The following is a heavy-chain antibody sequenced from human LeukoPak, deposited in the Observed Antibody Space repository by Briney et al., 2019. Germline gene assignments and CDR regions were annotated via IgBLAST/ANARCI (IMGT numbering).Heavy chain of an antibody. CDR3: ARLLVLLPTPPYFDY. D-gene: IGHD2-15*01. V-gene: IGHV4-39*01. CDR2: IYYSGST. J-gene: IGHJ4*02. CDR1: GGSISSSSYY. Sequence: PSETLSLTCTVSGGSISSSSYYWGWIRQPPGKGLEWIGSIYYSGSTYYNPSLKSRVTISVDTSKNQFSLKLSSVTAADTAVYYCARLLVLLPTPPYFDYWGQGTLVTVSS.